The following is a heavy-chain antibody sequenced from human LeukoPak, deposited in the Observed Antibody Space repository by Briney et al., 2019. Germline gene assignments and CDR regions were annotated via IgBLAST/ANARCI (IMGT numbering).Heavy chain of an antibody. CDR3: ARDSGDILTGYTFDY. J-gene: IGHJ4*02. D-gene: IGHD3-9*01. Sequence: KTGGSLRLSCAASGFTFSDYYMSWIRQAPGKGLEWVSYISSSSSYTNYADSVKGRFTISRDNAKNSLYLQMNGLRAEDTAVYYCARDSGDILTGYTFDYWGQGTLVTVSS. CDR2: ISSSSSYT. V-gene: IGHV3-11*05. CDR1: GFTFSDYY.